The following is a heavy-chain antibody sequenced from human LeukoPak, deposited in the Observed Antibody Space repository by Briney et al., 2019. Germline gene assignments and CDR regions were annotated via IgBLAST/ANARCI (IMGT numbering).Heavy chain of an antibody. D-gene: IGHD3-22*01. CDR1: GVSFSSYA. CDR2: ISGSGGST. Sequence: GGSLRLSCAASGVSFSSYAMSWVRQAPGEGLEWVSAISGSGGSTYYAHSVKGRFTISRDNSKNTLYLQMNSLRDEDTDVYYCAKVGHYSDSSGYIQYFQHWGQGTLVTVSS. J-gene: IGHJ1*01. V-gene: IGHV3-23*01. CDR3: AKVGHYSDSSGYIQYFQH.